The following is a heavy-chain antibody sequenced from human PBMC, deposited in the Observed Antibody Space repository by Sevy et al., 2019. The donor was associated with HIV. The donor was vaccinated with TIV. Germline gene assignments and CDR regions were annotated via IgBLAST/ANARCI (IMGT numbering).Heavy chain of an antibody. D-gene: IGHD3-9*01. CDR3: ARDRYDILTGYLPPYYYGMDV. CDR2: ISSSGSTI. CDR1: GFTFSDYY. Sequence: GGSLRLSCAASGFTFSDYYMSWIRQAPGKGLEWVSYISSSGSTIYYADSVKGRFTISRDNAKNSLYLQMNSPRAEDTAVYYCARDRYDILTGYLPPYYYGMDVWGQGTTVTVSS. V-gene: IGHV3-11*01. J-gene: IGHJ6*02.